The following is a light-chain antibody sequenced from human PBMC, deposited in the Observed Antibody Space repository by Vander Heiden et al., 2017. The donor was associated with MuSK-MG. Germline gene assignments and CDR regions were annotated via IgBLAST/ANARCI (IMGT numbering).Light chain of an antibody. V-gene: IGLV2-14*01. J-gene: IGLJ3*02. Sequence: QSALTQPASVSGSPGPSITISCTGTSSDVGGYNYVSWYQQHPGKAPKLMIYDVRNRPSGVSNRFSGSKSGNTASLTISGLQAEDEADYYCSSYTSSSIRVFGGGTKLTVL. CDR2: DVR. CDR3: SSYTSSSIRV. CDR1: SSDVGGYNY.